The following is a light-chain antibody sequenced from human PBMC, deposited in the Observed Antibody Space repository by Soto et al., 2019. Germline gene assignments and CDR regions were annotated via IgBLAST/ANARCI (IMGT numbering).Light chain of an antibody. Sequence: EIVMTQSPATLSVSPGEGATLSCKASQNVYNDLAWYQQRPGQPPRLLIYDASTRATGISARFSGSGYGTEFPLTIISLQSEDFAVYFCQQCRNWPLTVGGGTKVEIK. V-gene: IGKV3-15*01. CDR2: DAS. CDR3: QQCRNWPLT. CDR1: QNVYND. J-gene: IGKJ4*01.